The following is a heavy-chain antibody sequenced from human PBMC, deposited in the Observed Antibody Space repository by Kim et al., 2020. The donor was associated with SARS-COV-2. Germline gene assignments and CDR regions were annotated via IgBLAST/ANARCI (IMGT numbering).Heavy chain of an antibody. V-gene: IGHV3-23*01. J-gene: IGHJ2*01. CDR1: GFTFSNYA. Sequence: GGSLRLSCAASGFTFSNYAMSWVRQAPGKGLEWASSITNSGGDTYYPDSVKGRFTISRDNSKSTLYLQMDSLRAEDTALYYCAKSSGFYTYYLDLWGRGTLVTVSS. CDR2: ITNSGGDT. D-gene: IGHD3-10*01. CDR3: AKSSGFYTYYLDL.